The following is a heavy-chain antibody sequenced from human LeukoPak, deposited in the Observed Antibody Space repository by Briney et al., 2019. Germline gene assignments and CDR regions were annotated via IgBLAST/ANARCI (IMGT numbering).Heavy chain of an antibody. J-gene: IGHJ4*02. CDR1: GFTFSTYT. Sequence: GGSLRLSCAASGFTFSTYTMNWVRQAPGKGLEWVSSITSSSSYIYYADSVKGRFTISRDNAKNSLYPQMNSLRAEDTAVYYCARHVVAVGFDYWGQGTQVTVSS. D-gene: IGHD3-22*01. CDR3: ARHVVAVGFDY. CDR2: ITSSSSYI. V-gene: IGHV3-21*01.